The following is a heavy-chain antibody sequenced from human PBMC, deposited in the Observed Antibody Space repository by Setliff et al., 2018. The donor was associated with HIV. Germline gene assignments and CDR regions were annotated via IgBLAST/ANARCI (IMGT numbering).Heavy chain of an antibody. CDR3: AKDILGMPVAGGFDY. CDR1: GFSFNDYA. Sequence: GGSLRLSCAASGFSFNDYAVNWVRQAPGKGLEWVAGISGDGDSIFYDDSVRGRFTIFRDKSGTTVYLQLKRLRVEDTAIYFCAKDILGMPVAGGFDYWGPGTLVTVSS. V-gene: IGHV3-23*01. J-gene: IGHJ4*02. CDR2: ISGDGDSI. D-gene: IGHD6-19*01.